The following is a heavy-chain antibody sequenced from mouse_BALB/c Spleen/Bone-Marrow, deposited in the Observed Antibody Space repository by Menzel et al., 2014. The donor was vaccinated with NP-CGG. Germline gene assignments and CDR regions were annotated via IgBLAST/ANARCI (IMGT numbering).Heavy chain of an antibody. CDR2: IDPSDSES. CDR1: GYTFTTYW. Sequence: QVQLQQSGAELVKPRAPVKLSCKASGYTFTTYWMNWVKRRPGRGLEWIGKIDPSDSESHYSQKFKDKATLTVDKSSSTAYIQLSSLTSEDSAVYFCARSYGNYDAMDFWGQGTSVTVSS. V-gene: IGHV1-69*02. D-gene: IGHD2-10*02. CDR3: ARSYGNYDAMDF. J-gene: IGHJ4*01.